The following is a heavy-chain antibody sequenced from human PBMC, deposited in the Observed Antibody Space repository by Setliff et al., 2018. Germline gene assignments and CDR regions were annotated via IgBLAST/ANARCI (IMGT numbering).Heavy chain of an antibody. CDR1: GFTFRSYW. Sequence: GGSLSLSCAASGFTFRSYWMSWVRQAPGKGLEWVANIKKDGSIKYYLDSVRGRFTISRDNAENSLTLQMNSLRVEDTAVYYCSRDLQGSGDYVVDYWGQGTLVTVSS. V-gene: IGHV3-7*01. CDR3: SRDLQGSGDYVVDY. D-gene: IGHD4-17*01. J-gene: IGHJ4*02. CDR2: IKKDGSIK.